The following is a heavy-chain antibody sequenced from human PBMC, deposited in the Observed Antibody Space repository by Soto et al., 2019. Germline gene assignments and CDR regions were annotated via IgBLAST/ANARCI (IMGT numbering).Heavy chain of an antibody. CDR2: MNPNSGNT. CDR3: ARHSIVRGVIIPKDALAI. CDR1: GYTFTSYD. V-gene: IGHV1-8*01. J-gene: IGHJ3*02. Sequence: ASVKVYCKASGYTFTSYDINWVRQATGQGLEWMGWMNPNSGNTGYAQKFQGRVTMTRNTSISTAYMELSSLRSEDTAVYYCARHSIVRGVIIPKDALAISGQRT. D-gene: IGHD3-10*01.